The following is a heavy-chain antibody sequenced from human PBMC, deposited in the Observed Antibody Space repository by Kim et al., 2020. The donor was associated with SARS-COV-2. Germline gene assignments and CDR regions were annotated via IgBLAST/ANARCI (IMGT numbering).Heavy chain of an antibody. D-gene: IGHD3-10*01. Sequence: ADSVKGRFTISRDNSKNTLYLQMNSLRAEDTAVYYCAKDLELFPQYYFDYWGQGTLVTVSS. V-gene: IGHV3-30*02. J-gene: IGHJ4*02. CDR3: AKDLELFPQYYFDY.